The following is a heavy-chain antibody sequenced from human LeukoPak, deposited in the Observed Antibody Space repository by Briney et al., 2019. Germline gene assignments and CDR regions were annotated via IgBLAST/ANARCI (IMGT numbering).Heavy chain of an antibody. CDR3: AKFRGGTYYNYYMDV. CDR1: GFTFRNYA. D-gene: IGHD2-15*01. CDR2: ISGSGGSA. V-gene: IGHV3-23*01. J-gene: IGHJ6*03. Sequence: HPGGSLRLSCAASGFTFRNYAMSWVRQAPGKGLEWVSTISGSGGSAYCADSVKGRFTISRDNSKNTLYLQMNSLRAEDTAVYYCAKFRGGTYYNYYMDVWGKGTTVTVSS.